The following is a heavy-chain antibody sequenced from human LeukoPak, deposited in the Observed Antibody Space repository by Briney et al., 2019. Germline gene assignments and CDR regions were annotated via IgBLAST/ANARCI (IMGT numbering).Heavy chain of an antibody. Sequence: GESLKTSCKGSGYSFTSYWIGWVRQMPGKGLEWMGIIYPGDSDTRYSPSFQGQVTISADKSISTAYLQWSSLKASDTATYYCAILEMATIIDYWGQGTLVTVSS. J-gene: IGHJ4*02. CDR1: GYSFTSYW. CDR2: IYPGDSDT. V-gene: IGHV5-51*01. CDR3: AILEMATIIDY. D-gene: IGHD5-24*01.